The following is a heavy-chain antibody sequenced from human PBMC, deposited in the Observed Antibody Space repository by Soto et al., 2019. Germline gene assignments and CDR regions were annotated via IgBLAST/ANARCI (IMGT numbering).Heavy chain of an antibody. CDR1: GFTFSNAW. V-gene: IGHV3-15*07. CDR2: IKSKTDGGTI. Sequence: PGGSLRLSCAASGFTFSNAWMNLVRQAPGKGLEWVGRIKSKTDGGTIDYAAPVKGRFTISRDDSKNTLYLQMNSLKTEDTAVYYCANPIPKTGTTFGFWGQGTLVTVSS. CDR3: ANPIPKTGTTFGF. D-gene: IGHD1-1*01. J-gene: IGHJ4*02.